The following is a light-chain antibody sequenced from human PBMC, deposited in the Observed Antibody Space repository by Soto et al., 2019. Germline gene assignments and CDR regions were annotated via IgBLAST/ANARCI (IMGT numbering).Light chain of an antibody. J-gene: IGKJ1*01. Sequence: AILMTQSPSSLSASVGDRVTITCRASQGIRNDLAWYQQKPGKAPKLLIYEAFTLQSGVPSRFSGSYSGTDFTLTIGSLQPEDFATYYCLQDFKYPRTFGQGTKVDI. CDR3: LQDFKYPRT. V-gene: IGKV1-6*01. CDR2: EAF. CDR1: QGIRND.